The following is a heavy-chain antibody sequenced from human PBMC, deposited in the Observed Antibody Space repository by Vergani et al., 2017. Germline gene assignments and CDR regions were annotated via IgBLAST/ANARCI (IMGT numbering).Heavy chain of an antibody. D-gene: IGHD2-2*01. V-gene: IGHV4-34*01. CDR3: ARGRYCSSTSCYGGIDY. Sequence: QVQLQQWGAGLLKPSETLSLTCAVYGGSFSGYYWSWIRQPPGKGLEGIGEINHSGSTNYNPSLKIRITISVDTSKNHFSLKLSSVTAADTAVYYCARGRYCSSTSCYGGIDYWGQGTLVTVSS. J-gene: IGHJ4*02. CDR2: INHSGST. CDR1: GGSFSGYY.